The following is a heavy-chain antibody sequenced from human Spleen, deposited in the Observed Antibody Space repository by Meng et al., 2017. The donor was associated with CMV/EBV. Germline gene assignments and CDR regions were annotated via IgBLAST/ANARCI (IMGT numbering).Heavy chain of an antibody. Sequence: SVKVSCKASGYTFTSYYMHWVRQATGQGLEWMGGIIPILGIANYAQKFQGRVTITADKSTSTAYMELSSLRSEDTAVYYCARRTTSIAAAGTTHYGMDVWGQGTTVTVSS. V-gene: IGHV1-69*10. CDR2: IIPILGIA. CDR1: GYTFTSYY. CDR3: ARRTTSIAAAGTTHYGMDV. D-gene: IGHD6-13*01. J-gene: IGHJ6*02.